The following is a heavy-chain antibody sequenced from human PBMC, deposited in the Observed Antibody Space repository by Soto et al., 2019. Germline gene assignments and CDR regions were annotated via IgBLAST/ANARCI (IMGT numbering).Heavy chain of an antibody. CDR1: GYTFTSYG. D-gene: IGHD6-19*01. J-gene: IGHJ6*02. CDR2: ISAYNGNT. CDR3: ARKYSSGWLIPKTTYYYYGMDV. V-gene: IGHV1-18*01. Sequence: ASVKVSCKASGYTFTSYGISWVRQAPGQGLEWMGWISAYNGNTNYAQKLQGRVTMTTDTSTSTAYMELRSLRSDDTAVYYCARKYSSGWLIPKTTYYYYGMDVWGRGTTVTVSS.